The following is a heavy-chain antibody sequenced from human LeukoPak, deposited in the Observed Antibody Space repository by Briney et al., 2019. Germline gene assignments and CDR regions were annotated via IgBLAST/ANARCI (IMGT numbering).Heavy chain of an antibody. J-gene: IGHJ4*02. V-gene: IGHV3-74*01. CDR3: ASSMGIATRPYYFHS. CDR1: GFTFNSYA. D-gene: IGHD6-6*01. Sequence: PGGSLRLSCAASGFTFNSYAMSWVRQAPEKGLEWVSRINSDGSSTSYADSVKGRFTISRDNTKNSLYLQMNVLRVEDTAVYYCASSMGIATRPYYFHSWGQGTLVTVSS. CDR2: INSDGSST.